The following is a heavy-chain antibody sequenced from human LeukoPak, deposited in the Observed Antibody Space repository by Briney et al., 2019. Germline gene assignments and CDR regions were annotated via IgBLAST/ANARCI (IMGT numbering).Heavy chain of an antibody. CDR2: IKQDGSEK. J-gene: IGHJ6*03. CDR1: GFTFRSYR. Sequence: GGALRLSCAASGFTFRSYRMSWVRQAPGKGLEWVANIKQDGSEKYYVDSVKGRFTISRDNAKNSLYLQMNSLRAEDTAVYYCARVGGGVGQWLSYYYYMDVWGKGTTVTVSS. CDR3: ARVGGGVGQWLSYYYYMDV. V-gene: IGHV3-7*01. D-gene: IGHD6-19*01.